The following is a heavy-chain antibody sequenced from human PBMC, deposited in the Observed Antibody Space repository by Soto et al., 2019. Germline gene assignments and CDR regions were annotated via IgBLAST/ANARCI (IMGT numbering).Heavy chain of an antibody. V-gene: IGHV4-39*01. D-gene: IGHD3-3*01. Sequence: SETLSLTCTVSGGSISSSSYYWGWIRQPPGKGLEWIGSIYYSGSTYYNPSLKSRVTISVDTSKNQFSLKLSSVTAADTAVYYCARQARNHYDPGLRYQDYYYMDVWGKGTTVTVSS. J-gene: IGHJ6*03. CDR3: ARQARNHYDPGLRYQDYYYMDV. CDR2: IYYSGST. CDR1: GGSISSSSYY.